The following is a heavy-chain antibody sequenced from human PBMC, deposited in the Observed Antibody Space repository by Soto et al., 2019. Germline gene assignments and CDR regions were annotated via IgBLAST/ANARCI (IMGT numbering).Heavy chain of an antibody. J-gene: IGHJ6*03. CDR1: GGSISSYY. CDR3: ASTDYYGSGSNYYYYYMDV. CDR2: IYYSGST. Sequence: SETLSLTCTVSGGSISSYYWSWIRQPPGNGLEWIGYIYYSGSTNYNPSLKSRVTISVDTSKNQFSLKLSSVTAADTAVYYCASTDYYGSGSNYYYYYMDVWGKGTTVTVSS. V-gene: IGHV4-59*08. D-gene: IGHD3-10*01.